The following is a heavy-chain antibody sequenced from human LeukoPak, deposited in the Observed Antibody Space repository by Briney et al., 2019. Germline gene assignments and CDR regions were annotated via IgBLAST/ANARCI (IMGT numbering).Heavy chain of an antibody. CDR2: IGTAGDT. J-gene: IGHJ5*02. D-gene: IGHD6-13*01. CDR1: GFTFSSYD. Sequence: LSGGSLRLSCAASGFTFSSYDMHWVRQATGKGLEWVSAIGTAGDTYYPGSVKGRFTISRENAKNSLYLQMNSLRAEDTAVYYCARESGIAAALDLWGQGTLVTVSS. V-gene: IGHV3-13*01. CDR3: ARESGIAAALDL.